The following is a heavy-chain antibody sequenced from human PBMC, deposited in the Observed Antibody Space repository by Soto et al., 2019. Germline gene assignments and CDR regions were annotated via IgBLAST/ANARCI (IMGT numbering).Heavy chain of an antibody. CDR2: IVPIFGTF. CDR3: ARDLNWALDY. CDR1: GGTFGRNT. J-gene: IGHJ4*02. V-gene: IGHV1-69*01. D-gene: IGHD7-27*01. Sequence: QVHLVQSAAEVKKPGSSVRVSCTVSGGTFGRNTIVWVRQAPDQGLECMGHIVPIFGTFKYAQKFQGRVTFTAEESTTTAYMDLSSLTSEDTAVYFCARDLNWALDYWGQGTLVTVSS.